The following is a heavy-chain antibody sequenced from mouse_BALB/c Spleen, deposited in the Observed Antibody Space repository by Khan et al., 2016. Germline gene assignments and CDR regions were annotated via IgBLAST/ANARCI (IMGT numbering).Heavy chain of an antibody. CDR1: GYTFSTYW. CDR2: ILPGSGSI. V-gene: IGHV1-9*01. J-gene: IGHJ2*01. Sequence: QVQLQQSGAELMKPGASVKISCKATGYTFSTYWIEWVKQRPGHGLEWIGEILPGSGSITYNETFKGKATFTADTSSNTAYMQLSSLTSEDSAVYCCSRGLGRGYFDYWGQGTTLTVSS. CDR3: SRGLGRGYFDY.